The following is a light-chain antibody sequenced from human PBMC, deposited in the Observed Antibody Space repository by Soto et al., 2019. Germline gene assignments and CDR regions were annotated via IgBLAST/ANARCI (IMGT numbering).Light chain of an antibody. Sequence: EVVLTQSPAILSVSPGEGASLSCRASQNVGTSLAWYQQKSGQAPRLLIYGASTRAAGVPARFSGSASGTEYTLTITSLQSEDFALYYCQQYTNWPPFTFGQGTRLVIK. CDR2: GAS. J-gene: IGKJ2*01. CDR3: QQYTNWPPFT. CDR1: QNVGTS. V-gene: IGKV3-15*01.